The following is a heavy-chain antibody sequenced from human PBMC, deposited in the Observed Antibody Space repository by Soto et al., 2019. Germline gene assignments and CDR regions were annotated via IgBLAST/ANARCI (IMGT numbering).Heavy chain of an antibody. V-gene: IGHV4-59*08. CDR2: IHYSGST. CDR1: GDSISSSF. Sequence: PSETLSLTCTVSGDSISSSFWHWIRQPPEKGLEWIGFIHYSGSTIYNPSLRSRVTISLDASLNQFSLKLSSVAAADTAVYYCARRGVQDSRIIADNLFDSWGQGTLVTVSS. D-gene: IGHD1-1*01. J-gene: IGHJ5*01. CDR3: ARRGVQDSRIIADNLFDS.